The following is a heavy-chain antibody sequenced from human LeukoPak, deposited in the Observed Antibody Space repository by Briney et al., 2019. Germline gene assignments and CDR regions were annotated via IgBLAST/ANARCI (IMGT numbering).Heavy chain of an antibody. V-gene: IGHV4-34*01. J-gene: IGHJ4*02. D-gene: IGHD3-10*01. CDR1: GGSFSGYY. Sequence: PSETPSLTCAVYGGSFSGYYWSWIRQLPGKGLEWIGEINHSGSTNYNPSLKSRVTISVDTSKNQFSLKLSSVTAADTAVYYCACTVYYGSVDYWGQGTLVTVSS. CDR2: INHSGST. CDR3: ACTVYYGSVDY.